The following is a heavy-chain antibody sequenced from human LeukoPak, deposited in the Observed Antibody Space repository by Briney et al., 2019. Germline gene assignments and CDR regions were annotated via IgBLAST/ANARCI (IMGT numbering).Heavy chain of an antibody. CDR3: ARDLGYSQFDS. J-gene: IGHJ5*01. D-gene: IGHD5-18*01. CDR2: IEQDGSEK. Sequence: PGGSLRLSCAASGFTFSSYSMNWVRQAPGKGLEWVANIEQDGSEKNYVDSVKGRFTISRDSAKNSLYLQMNTLRADDTAVYYCARDLGYSQFDSWGQGTLVTVSS. V-gene: IGHV3-7*01. CDR1: GFTFSSYS.